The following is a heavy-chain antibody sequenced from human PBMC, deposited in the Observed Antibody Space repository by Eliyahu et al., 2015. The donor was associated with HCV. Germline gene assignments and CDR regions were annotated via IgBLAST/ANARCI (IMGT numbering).Heavy chain of an antibody. J-gene: IGHJ6*02. Sequence: QVQLQQWGAGLLKPSETLSLTCAVYGGSFSGYYWSWIRQPPGKGLEWIGEINHSGSTNYNPSLKSRVTISVDTSKNQFSLKLSSVTAADTAVYYCARKLAAAGSYYYYYGMDVWGQGTTVTVSS. V-gene: IGHV4-34*01. CDR1: GGSFSGYY. D-gene: IGHD6-13*01. CDR2: INHSGST. CDR3: ARKLAAAGSYYYYYGMDV.